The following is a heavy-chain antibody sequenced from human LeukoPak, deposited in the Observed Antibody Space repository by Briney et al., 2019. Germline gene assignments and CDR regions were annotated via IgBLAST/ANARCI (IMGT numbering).Heavy chain of an antibody. CDR2: ISYDGSDK. J-gene: IGHJ5*02. V-gene: IGHV3-30-3*02. CDR1: GFTFRSYA. D-gene: IGHD2-2*01. CDR3: AKDEAVVGLNWFDP. Sequence: GGSLRLSCAASGFTFRSYAIHWVRQAPGKGLEWVALISYDGSDKYYADSVKGRFTISRDNSKNTLYLQMNSLRAEDTAVYYCAKDEAVVGLNWFDPWGQGILVTVSS.